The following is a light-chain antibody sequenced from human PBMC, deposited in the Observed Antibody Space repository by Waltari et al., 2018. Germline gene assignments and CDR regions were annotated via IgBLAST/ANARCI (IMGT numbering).Light chain of an antibody. CDR3: QQYDNYWT. CDR2: KAS. Sequence: DIQMTQSPSTLSASVGDRVTITCRASPSISNWLACYQQKPGKAPKLLIYKASNLESGVPARFSGSGSETEVTLTISSLQPDDFATYYCQQYDNYWTFGQGTKVEI. V-gene: IGKV1-5*03. J-gene: IGKJ1*01. CDR1: PSISNW.